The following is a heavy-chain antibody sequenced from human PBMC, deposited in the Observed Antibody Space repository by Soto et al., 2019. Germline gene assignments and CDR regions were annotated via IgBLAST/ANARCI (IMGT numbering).Heavy chain of an antibody. Sequence: QVQLVQSGAEVKKPGASVKVSCKASGYTFTSYAMHWVRQAPGQRLEWMGWINAGNGNTKYSQKFQGRVTITRDTSASTAYIELSSLRSEDTAVYYCARDPDSSWPPVYYYYGMDVWGQGTTVTVSS. CDR3: ARDPDSSWPPVYYYYGMDV. D-gene: IGHD6-13*01. CDR2: INAGNGNT. V-gene: IGHV1-3*01. J-gene: IGHJ6*02. CDR1: GYTFTSYA.